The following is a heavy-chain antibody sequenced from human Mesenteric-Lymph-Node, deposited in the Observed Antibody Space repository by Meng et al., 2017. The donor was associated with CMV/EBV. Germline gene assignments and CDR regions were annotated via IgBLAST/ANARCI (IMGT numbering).Heavy chain of an antibody. CDR2: IYNSGST. V-gene: IGHV4-4*02. Sequence: QPQRMQPQPGRGNASGIRTLSVAVTGAANSSSNWCGWCRQPRGKGLGCIGEIYNSGSTNYNPSHKSRVVISGDKTKNHFSLKLSSVTAADTAVYYCAVAHYGDISGYYYAYWGQGTLVTVSS. J-gene: IGHJ4*02. CDR3: AVAHYGDISGYYYAY. CDR1: GAANSSSNW. D-gene: IGHD3-22*01.